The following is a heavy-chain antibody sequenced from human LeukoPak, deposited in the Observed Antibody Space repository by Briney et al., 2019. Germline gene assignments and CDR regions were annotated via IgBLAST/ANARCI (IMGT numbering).Heavy chain of an antibody. Sequence: ASVKVSCKASGYTFTSYDMNWVRQATGQGLEWMGWMNPNSGNTGYAQKFQGRVTMTRNTSISTAYMELSSLRSEDTAVYYCARGYCSSTSCYYNWFDPWGQGTLVTVSS. J-gene: IGHJ5*02. D-gene: IGHD2-2*01. CDR1: GYTFTSYD. V-gene: IGHV1-8*01. CDR2: MNPNSGNT. CDR3: ARGYCSSTSCYYNWFDP.